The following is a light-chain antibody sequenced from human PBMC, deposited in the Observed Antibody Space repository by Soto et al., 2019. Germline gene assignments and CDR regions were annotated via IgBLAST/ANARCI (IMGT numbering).Light chain of an antibody. J-gene: IGKJ4*01. V-gene: IGKV1-39*01. CDR2: ATY. CDR3: QQTFSHRLT. Sequence: DIQMTQAPSSLSASVGDTVIITCRASQTVRNHVNWYQHKPGKAPDLLIYATYTLQSGVPSRFSGSGSGTDFTLSINGLQPEDLATYYCQQTFSHRLTFCGGTKLEIK. CDR1: QTVRNH.